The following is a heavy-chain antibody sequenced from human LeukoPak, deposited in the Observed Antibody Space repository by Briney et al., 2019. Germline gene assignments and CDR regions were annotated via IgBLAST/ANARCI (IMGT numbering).Heavy chain of an antibody. V-gene: IGHV3-48*01. CDR1: GFTFSSYS. J-gene: IGHJ3*02. Sequence: PGGSLRLSCVASGFTFSSYSMNWVRQAPGEGLEFISYINSRSSTIYYADVVKGRFTISRDNAKNSLYLQMSSLRAEDTALYYCARDIVDGDYDDGFDIWGQGTRVTVSS. D-gene: IGHD4-17*01. CDR2: INSRSSTI. CDR3: ARDIVDGDYDDGFDI.